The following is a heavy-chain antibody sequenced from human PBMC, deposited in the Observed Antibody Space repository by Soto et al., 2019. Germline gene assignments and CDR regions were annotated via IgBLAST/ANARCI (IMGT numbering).Heavy chain of an antibody. J-gene: IGHJ6*02. D-gene: IGHD6-6*01. CDR1: GFTFSSYA. Sequence: GSLRLSCAASGFTFSSYAMHWVRQAPGKGLEWVAVISYDGSNKYYADSVKGRFTISRDNSKNTLYLQMNSLRAEDTAVYYCARESGAYSNSSRRYCYYGMDVWGQGTTVTVSS. V-gene: IGHV3-30-3*01. CDR3: ARESGAYSNSSRRYCYYGMDV. CDR2: ISYDGSNK.